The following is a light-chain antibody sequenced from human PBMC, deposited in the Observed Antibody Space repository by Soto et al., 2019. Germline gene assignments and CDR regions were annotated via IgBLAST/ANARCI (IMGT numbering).Light chain of an antibody. Sequence: DIQMTQSPSTLSASVGDRVTITCRASESISSWLAWYQQKPGKAPNLLIHKASSLESGVPSRFSGSGSGTEFTLTISSLQPDDFATYYCQRYNSYPLTFGGGTKVEIK. CDR2: KAS. J-gene: IGKJ4*01. V-gene: IGKV1-5*03. CDR3: QRYNSYPLT. CDR1: ESISSW.